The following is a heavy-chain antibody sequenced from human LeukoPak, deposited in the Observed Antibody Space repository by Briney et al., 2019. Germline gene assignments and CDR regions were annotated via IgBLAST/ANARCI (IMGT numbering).Heavy chain of an antibody. CDR3: ARGAPYYDFWSGYYDYNWFDP. V-gene: IGHV1-18*01. Sequence: GASVKVSCKAFGYSFTSYGISWARQAPGQGLEWMGRISGYNGNGKYAQKLQGRVTMTTDTPTSIAYMELRSLRSDDTAVYYCARGAPYYDFWSGYYDYNWFDPWGQGTLVTVSS. CDR1: GYSFTSYG. CDR2: ISGYNGNG. D-gene: IGHD3-3*01. J-gene: IGHJ5*02.